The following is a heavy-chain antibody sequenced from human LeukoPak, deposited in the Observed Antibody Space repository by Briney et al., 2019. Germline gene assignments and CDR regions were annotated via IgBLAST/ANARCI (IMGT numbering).Heavy chain of an antibody. CDR3: AKGWWEPRYYFDY. CDR2: ISWNSGSI. V-gene: IGHV3-9*01. J-gene: IGHJ4*02. CDR1: GFTFDDYA. Sequence: GGSLRLSCAASGFTFDDYAMHWVRQAPGKGLEWVSGISWNSGSIGYADSVKGRFTISRDNAKNSLYLQMNSPRAEDTALYYCAKGWWEPRYYFDYWGQGTLVTVSS. D-gene: IGHD2-15*01.